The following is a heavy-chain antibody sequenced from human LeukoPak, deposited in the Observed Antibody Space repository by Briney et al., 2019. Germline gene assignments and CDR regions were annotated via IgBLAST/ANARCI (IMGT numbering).Heavy chain of an antibody. V-gene: IGHV3-53*01. Sequence: GGSLRLSCAASGYTVSSNYMSWVRQAPGKWLEWVSVIYSGGSTYYADSVKGRCTIYRDNSKNNLYLQLNSRRTGDTAVVYCGRGFQGHCFDYWGQGTLVTVSS. CDR3: GRGFQGHCFDY. CDR1: GYTVSSNY. D-gene: IGHD3-3*02. J-gene: IGHJ4*02. CDR2: IYSGGST.